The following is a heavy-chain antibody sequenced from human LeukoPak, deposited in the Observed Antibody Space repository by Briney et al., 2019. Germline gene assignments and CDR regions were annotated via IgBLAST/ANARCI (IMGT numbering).Heavy chain of an antibody. J-gene: IGHJ6*03. CDR1: GYTFTSYY. V-gene: IGHV1-46*01. CDR2: INPSGGST. D-gene: IGHD1-26*01. CDR3: ATGVVGATRDYYYYYMDV. Sequence: ASVKVSCKASGYTFTSYYMHWVRQAPGQGLEWMGIINPSGGSTSYAQKFQGRVTMTEDTSTDTAYMELSSLRSEDTAVYYCATGVVGATRDYYYYYMDVWGKGTTVTVSS.